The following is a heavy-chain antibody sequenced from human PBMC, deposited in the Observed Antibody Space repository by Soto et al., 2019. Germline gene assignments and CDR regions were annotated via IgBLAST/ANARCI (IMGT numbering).Heavy chain of an antibody. D-gene: IGHD6-6*01. Sequence: GGSLRLSCAASGFTFSNAWMSWVRQAPGKGLEWVGRIKSKTDGGTTDYAAPVKGRFTISRDDSKNTLYLHMNSLKTEDTAMYYCTTDLSITKGSSLGAYYFDSWGQGTLVTVSS. J-gene: IGHJ4*02. CDR1: GFTFSNAW. CDR2: IKSKTDGGTT. CDR3: TTDLSITKGSSLGAYYFDS. V-gene: IGHV3-15*01.